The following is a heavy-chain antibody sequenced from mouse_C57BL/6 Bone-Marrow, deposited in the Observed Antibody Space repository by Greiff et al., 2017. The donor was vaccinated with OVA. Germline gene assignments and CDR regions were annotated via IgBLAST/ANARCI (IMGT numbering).Heavy chain of an antibody. CDR3: VRYYYDYLMDY. CDR1: GFSFNTYA. V-gene: IGHV10-1*01. CDR2: IRSKSNNYAT. D-gene: IGHD2-4*01. Sequence: GGGLVQPKGSLKLSCAASGFSFNTYAMNWVRQAPGKGLEWVARIRSKSNNYATYYADSVKDRFTISRDDSESMLYLQMNNLKTEDTAMYYCVRYYYDYLMDYWGQGTSVTVSS. J-gene: IGHJ4*01.